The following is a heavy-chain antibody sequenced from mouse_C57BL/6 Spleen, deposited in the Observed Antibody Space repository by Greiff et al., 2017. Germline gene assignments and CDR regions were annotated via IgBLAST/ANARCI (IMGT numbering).Heavy chain of an antibody. V-gene: IGHV1-66*01. J-gene: IGHJ2*01. CDR1: GYSFTSYY. CDR3: ARSYGSSFDY. CDR2: IYPGSGNT. D-gene: IGHD1-1*01. Sequence: QVQLKESGPELVKPGASVKLSCKASGYSFTSYYIHWVKQRPGQGLEWIGWIYPGSGNTKSNEKFKGKATLTADTSSSTAYMQLSSLISEDSAVYYCARSYGSSFDYWGQGTTLTGSS.